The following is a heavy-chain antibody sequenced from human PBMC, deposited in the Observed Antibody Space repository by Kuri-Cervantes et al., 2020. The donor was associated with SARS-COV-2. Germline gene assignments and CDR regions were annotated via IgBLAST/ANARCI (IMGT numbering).Heavy chain of an antibody. D-gene: IGHD6-6*01. CDR3: ARDHGSIAARAFGY. CDR1: GFTFSSYA. V-gene: IGHV3-30*01. J-gene: IGHJ4*02. Sequence: GESLKISCAASGFTFSSYAMHWVRQAPGKGLEWVAVISYDGSNKYYADSVKGRFTIPRDNSKNTLYLQMNSLRAEDTAVYYCARDHGSIAARAFGYWGQGTLVTVSS. CDR2: ISYDGSNK.